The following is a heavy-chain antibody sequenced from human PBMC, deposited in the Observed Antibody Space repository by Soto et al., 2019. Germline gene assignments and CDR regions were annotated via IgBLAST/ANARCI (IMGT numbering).Heavy chain of an antibody. CDR3: ARNLGSGIQSNGMDV. V-gene: IGHV3-9*01. CDR1: GFSVGEHA. J-gene: IGHJ6*02. Sequence: EVQLVESGGALVQPGRSLRLSCAASGFSVGEHAMSWVRQAPGKGLEWVSSITWNSGNIEYAGSVKGRFTISRDSAKNSLYLQMNSLRAEDTGLYYCARNLGSGIQSNGMDVWGQGTTVTVSS. CDR2: ITWNSGNI. D-gene: IGHD3-3*01.